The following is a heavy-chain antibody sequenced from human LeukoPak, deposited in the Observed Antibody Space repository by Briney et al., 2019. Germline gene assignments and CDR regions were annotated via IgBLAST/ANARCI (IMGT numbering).Heavy chain of an antibody. V-gene: IGHV3-23*01. D-gene: IGHD5-12*01. Sequence: PGGSLRLSFAAPGFTFSTNAMSWARQAPGKGLEWVSAISGSGGSTYYADSVKGRFAISRDNSKNTLYLQMNSLRAEDTAVYYCAKDRGYDPYFDYWGQGTLVTVSS. J-gene: IGHJ4*02. CDR1: GFTFSTNA. CDR2: ISGSGGST. CDR3: AKDRGYDPYFDY.